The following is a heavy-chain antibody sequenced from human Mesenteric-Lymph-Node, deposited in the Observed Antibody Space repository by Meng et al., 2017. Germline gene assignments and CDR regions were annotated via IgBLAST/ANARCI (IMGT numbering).Heavy chain of an antibody. Sequence: QVKLQEPVPGPVKPSQTLSLTCTVSGGSISSGGYYWSWIRQHPGKGLEWIGYIYYSGSTYYNPSLKSRVTISVDTSKNQFSLKLSSVTAADTAVYYCASLYGDSSVWYLDLWGRGTLVTVSS. CDR1: GGSISSGGYY. CDR3: ASLYGDSSVWYLDL. D-gene: IGHD4-17*01. V-gene: IGHV4-31*03. CDR2: IYYSGST. J-gene: IGHJ2*01.